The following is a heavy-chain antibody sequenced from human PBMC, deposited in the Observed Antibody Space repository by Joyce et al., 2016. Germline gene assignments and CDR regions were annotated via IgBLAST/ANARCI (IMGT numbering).Heavy chain of an antibody. J-gene: IGHJ4*02. CDR1: GFTFSSYA. V-gene: IGHV3-30-3*01. Sequence: QVQLVESGGGVVQPGRSLRLSCAASGFTFSSYAMHWVRQAPGKVLEWVAVISFDGSIKYYADSVKGRFSISRDNSKNTMYLQMNSLRVEDTAVYYCARDASGPPYWGQGSLVTVSS. CDR3: ARDASGPPY. CDR2: ISFDGSIK.